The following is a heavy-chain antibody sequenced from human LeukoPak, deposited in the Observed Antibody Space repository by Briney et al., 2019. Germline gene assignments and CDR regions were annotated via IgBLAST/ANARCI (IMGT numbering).Heavy chain of an antibody. V-gene: IGHV4-39*07. CDR1: GGSITSNTNY. CDR2: IYYSGTT. J-gene: IGHJ4*02. Sequence: PSETLSLTCTVSGGSITSNTNYWGWIRQPPGKGLEWIGNIYYSGTTYYNPSLKSRVTISLDTSKNQFSLKLSSVTAADTAVYYCARIEYSGPLDYWGQGTLVTVSS. CDR3: ARIEYSGPLDY. D-gene: IGHD1-26*01.